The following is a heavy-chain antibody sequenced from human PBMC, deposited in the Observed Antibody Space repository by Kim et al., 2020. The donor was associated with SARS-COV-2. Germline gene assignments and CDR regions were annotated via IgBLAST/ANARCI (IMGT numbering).Heavy chain of an antibody. CDR1: GDSVSSTSVT. CDR3: ARATSGRGSRFDP. CDR2: TYYRSKWYN. V-gene: IGHV6-1*01. Sequence: SQTLSLTCAISGDSVSSTSVTWNWIRQSPSRGLEWLGRTYYRSKWYNDYAISVKSRFTINPDTSKNQFSLQLNSVTPEDTAVYYCARATSGRGSRFDPWGQGTLVTVSS. D-gene: IGHD2-15*01. J-gene: IGHJ5*02.